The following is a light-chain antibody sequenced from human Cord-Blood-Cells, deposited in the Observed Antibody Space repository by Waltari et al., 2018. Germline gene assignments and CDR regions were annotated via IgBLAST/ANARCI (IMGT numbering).Light chain of an antibody. Sequence: DIVMTQSPDSLAVSLGERATINCKSSQSVLYSSNNKNYLAWYQPKPGQPPKLLIYWASTRESGCPDRFSGSGSGTDFTLTISSLQAEDVAVYYCQQYYSTPRGFTFGPGTKVDIK. CDR2: WAS. J-gene: IGKJ3*01. CDR1: QSVLYSSNNKNY. CDR3: QQYYSTPRGFT. V-gene: IGKV4-1*01.